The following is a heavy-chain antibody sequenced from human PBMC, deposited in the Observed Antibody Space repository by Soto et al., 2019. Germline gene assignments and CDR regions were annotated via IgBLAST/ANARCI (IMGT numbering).Heavy chain of an antibody. J-gene: IGHJ4*02. Sequence: SETLSLTCAVYGGSFSGYYWSWIRQPPGKGLEWIGEINHSGSTNYNPSLKSRVTISVDTSKNQFSLKLSSVTAADTAVYYCERGRQFTYYYDSSGYYRPYFDYWGQGTLVTVSS. D-gene: IGHD3-22*01. CDR3: ERGRQFTYYYDSSGYYRPYFDY. V-gene: IGHV4-34*01. CDR2: INHSGST. CDR1: GGSFSGYY.